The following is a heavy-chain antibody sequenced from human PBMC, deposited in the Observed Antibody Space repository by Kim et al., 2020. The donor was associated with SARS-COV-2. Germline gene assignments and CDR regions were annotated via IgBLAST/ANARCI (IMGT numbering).Heavy chain of an antibody. CDR3: AKATYYYDSSGYYYGPPRDAFDI. V-gene: IGHV3-33*06. CDR1: GFTFSSYA. J-gene: IGHJ3*02. Sequence: GGSLRLSCAASGFTFSSYAMHWVRQAPGKGLEWVAVIWYDGSNKYYADSVKGRFTISRDNSKNTLYLQMNSLRAEDTAVYYCAKATYYYDSSGYYYGPPRDAFDIWGQGTMVTVSS. D-gene: IGHD3-22*01. CDR2: IWYDGSNK.